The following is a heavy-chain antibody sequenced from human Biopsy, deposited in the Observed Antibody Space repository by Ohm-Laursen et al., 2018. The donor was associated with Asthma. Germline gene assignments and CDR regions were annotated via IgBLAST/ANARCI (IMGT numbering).Heavy chain of an antibody. Sequence: PSETLSLTCTVSGDSITSGGCCWNWIRQHPGKGLEWIGYIHHSGTSYFNPSLKSRVSFSRDTSKNQFSLRLSSVTAADTAMYYCARTPRRSGSYFVDYWGQGTLVTVSS. CDR3: ARTPRRSGSYFVDY. D-gene: IGHD3-22*01. CDR2: IHHSGTS. V-gene: IGHV4-31*03. CDR1: GDSITSGGCC. J-gene: IGHJ4*02.